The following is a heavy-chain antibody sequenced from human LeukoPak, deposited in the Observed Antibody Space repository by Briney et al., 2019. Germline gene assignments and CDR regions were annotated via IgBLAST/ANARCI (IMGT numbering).Heavy chain of an antibody. CDR1: GYTFTKYG. J-gene: IGHJ4*02. Sequence: ASVKVSCKASGYTFTKYGISWVRQAPGQGLEWMGFISTYNGNTKSAQKLQGRVTMTTDTSTNTAYMELRSLRSDDTAMYYCARAVSDYDSSGYHRDSWGRGTLDPVSS. V-gene: IGHV1-18*01. CDR3: ARAVSDYDSSGYHRDS. D-gene: IGHD3-22*01. CDR2: ISTYNGNT.